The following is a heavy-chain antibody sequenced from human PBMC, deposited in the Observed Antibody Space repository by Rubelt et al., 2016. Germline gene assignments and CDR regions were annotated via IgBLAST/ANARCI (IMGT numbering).Heavy chain of an antibody. CDR3: AKGVDYDSSGYPHFDY. D-gene: IGHD3-22*01. Sequence: VQLVESGGGLVQPGGSLRLSCAASGFTFSSYGMHWVRQAPGKGLEWVAFIRYDGSNKYYADSVKGRFTISRDNSKNTLYLQMNSLRAEDTAVYYCAKGVDYDSSGYPHFDYWGQGTLVTVSS. CDR1: GFTFSSYG. CDR2: IRYDGSNK. J-gene: IGHJ4*02. V-gene: IGHV3-30*02.